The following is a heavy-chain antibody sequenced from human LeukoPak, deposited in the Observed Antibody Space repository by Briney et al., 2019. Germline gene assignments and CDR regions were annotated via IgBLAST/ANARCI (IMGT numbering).Heavy chain of an antibody. CDR1: GFTFSSYS. D-gene: IGHD2-15*01. CDR2: ISSSSSTI. J-gene: IGHJ4*02. V-gene: IGHV3-48*02. CDR3: AGYCSGGSCYPIGVSY. Sequence: GGSLRLSCAASGFTFSSYSMNWVRQAPGKGLEWVSYISSSSSTIYYADSVKGRFTISRDNAKNSLYLQMNSLRDEDTAVYYCAGYCSGGSCYPIGVSYWRQGTLVTVSS.